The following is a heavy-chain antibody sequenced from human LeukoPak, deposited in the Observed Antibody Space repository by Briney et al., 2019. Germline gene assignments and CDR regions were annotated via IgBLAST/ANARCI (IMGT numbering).Heavy chain of an antibody. CDR3: ARSDYYDSSGSLDY. Sequence: SETLSLTCTVSGYSISSGSYYWSWIRQPAGKGLEWIGRIYTSGSTNYNPSLKSRVTISVDTSKNQFSLKLSSVTAADTAVYYCARSDYYDSSGSLDYWGQGTLVTVSS. D-gene: IGHD3-22*01. V-gene: IGHV4-61*02. J-gene: IGHJ4*02. CDR2: IYTSGST. CDR1: GYSISSGSYY.